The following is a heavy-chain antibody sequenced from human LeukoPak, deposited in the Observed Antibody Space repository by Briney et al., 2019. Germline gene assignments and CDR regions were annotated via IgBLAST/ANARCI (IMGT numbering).Heavy chain of an antibody. CDR3: ARILYYYDSSGYYPGAFDI. J-gene: IGHJ3*02. V-gene: IGHV1-69*13. CDR2: IIPIFGTP. CDR1: GGTFSSYA. D-gene: IGHD3-22*01. Sequence: ASVKVSCKASGGTFSSYAINWVRQAPGQGLEWMGGIIPIFGTPNYALKFQGRVTITADESTSTAYMELSSLRSEDTAVYYCARILYYYDSSGYYPGAFDIWGQGTMVTVSS.